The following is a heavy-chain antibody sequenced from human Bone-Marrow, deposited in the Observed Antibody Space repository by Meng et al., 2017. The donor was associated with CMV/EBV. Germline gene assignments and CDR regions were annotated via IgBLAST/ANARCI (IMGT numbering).Heavy chain of an antibody. CDR2: IYTSGST. CDR3: ARMNTVKGGDYFDY. Sequence: SETLSLTCTVSGGSISSYYWSWIRQPAGKGLEWIGRIYTSGSTNYNPSLKSRVTMSVDTSKNQFSLKLSSVTAADTAVYYCARMNTVKGGDYFDYWGQGTLVTVSS. V-gene: IGHV4-4*07. CDR1: GGSISSYY. D-gene: IGHD4-11*01. J-gene: IGHJ4*02.